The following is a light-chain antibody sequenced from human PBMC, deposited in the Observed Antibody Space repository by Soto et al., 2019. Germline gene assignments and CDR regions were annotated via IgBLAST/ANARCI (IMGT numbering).Light chain of an antibody. Sequence: EIVMTQSPATLSVSPGGRATLSCRASQSISDTLAWYQQKPGQAPRLLIHGASKRATGFPARFSGSGSGTDFTLTISSLQSEDFAVYYCQQYNNWPWTFGQGTKVEIK. CDR1: QSISDT. CDR3: QQYNNWPWT. J-gene: IGKJ1*01. CDR2: GAS. V-gene: IGKV3-15*01.